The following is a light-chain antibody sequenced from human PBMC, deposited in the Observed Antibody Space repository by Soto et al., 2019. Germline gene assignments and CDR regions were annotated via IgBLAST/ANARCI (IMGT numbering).Light chain of an antibody. V-gene: IGLV2-23*01. CDR3: CSYAGSTTYV. J-gene: IGLJ1*01. CDR2: EGN. Sequence: QSVLTQPASVSGSPGQSITISCSGTSGDVGTYNLVSWYQHHPGKAPKLMIYEGNKRPSGVSNRFSGSTSGNTASLTISGLQAEDEADYYCCSYAGSTTYVFGTGTKVTVL. CDR1: SGDVGTYNL.